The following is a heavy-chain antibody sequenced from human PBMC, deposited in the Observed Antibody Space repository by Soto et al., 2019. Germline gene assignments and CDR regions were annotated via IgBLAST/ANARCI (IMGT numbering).Heavy chain of an antibody. Sequence: SVKVSCKASGGTFSSYAISWVRQAPGQGLEWMGGIIPIFGTANYAQKFQGRVTITADKSTSTAYMELSSLRSEDTAVYYCARDLWSRIAVAGYYYGMDVWGQGATVTVSS. CDR3: ARDLWSRIAVAGYYYGMDV. J-gene: IGHJ6*02. CDR2: IIPIFGTA. CDR1: GGTFSSYA. V-gene: IGHV1-69*06. D-gene: IGHD6-19*01.